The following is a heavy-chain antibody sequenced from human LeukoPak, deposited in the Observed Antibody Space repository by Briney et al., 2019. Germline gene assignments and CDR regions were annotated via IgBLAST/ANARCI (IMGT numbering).Heavy chain of an antibody. CDR1: GYTFTYYA. D-gene: IGHD2-2*01. V-gene: IGHV1-3*01. J-gene: IGHJ4*02. Sequence: ASVKVSCEASGYTFTYYAMQWVRQAPGQRLEWMGWISPGNGNTKYSQKFQGRVTITGDTSASAAYMELSSLTSEDTAVYYCARGGSRTHPSDYWGQGTLVTVSS. CDR3: ARGGSRTHPSDY. CDR2: ISPGNGNT.